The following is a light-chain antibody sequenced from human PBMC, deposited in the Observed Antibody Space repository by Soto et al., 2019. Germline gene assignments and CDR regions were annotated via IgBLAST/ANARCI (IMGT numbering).Light chain of an antibody. J-gene: IGKJ3*01. V-gene: IGKV3-20*01. Sequence: EIVLTQSPATLSVSPGERATLSCRASQSVGSDLAWYQQKPGQAPRLLIFGASSRATGIPDRFSGSGSGTDFTLTITRLEPEDFAVYICQQYGRSPETFGPGTKVDIK. CDR2: GAS. CDR3: QQYGRSPET. CDR1: QSVGSD.